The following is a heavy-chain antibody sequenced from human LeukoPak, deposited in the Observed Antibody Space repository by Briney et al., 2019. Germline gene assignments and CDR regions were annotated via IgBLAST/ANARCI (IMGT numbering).Heavy chain of an antibody. V-gene: IGHV3-9*01. CDR1: GFTFDDYA. J-gene: IGHJ4*02. CDR2: ISWNSGSI. Sequence: GGSLRLSCAASGFTFDDYAMHWVRQAPGKGLEWVSGISWNSGSIDYADSVKGRFTISRDNAKNSLYLQMNSLRAEDTALYYCAKDSSYGSGSYEFDYWGQGTLVTVSS. CDR3: AKDSSYGSGSYEFDY. D-gene: IGHD3-10*01.